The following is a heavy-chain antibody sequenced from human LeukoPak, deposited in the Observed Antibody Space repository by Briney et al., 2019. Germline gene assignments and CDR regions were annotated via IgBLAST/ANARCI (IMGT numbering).Heavy chain of an antibody. J-gene: IGHJ4*02. Sequence: ASVKVSCKASGYTFTSYDINWVRQATGQGLEWMGWMNPNSGNTGYAQKFQGRVTMTRDMSTSTVYMELSSLRSEDTAVYYCAREAAIAAQGTESFDYWGQGTLVTVSS. V-gene: IGHV1-8*01. CDR3: AREAAIAAQGTESFDY. CDR2: MNPNSGNT. CDR1: GYTFTSYD. D-gene: IGHD6-6*01.